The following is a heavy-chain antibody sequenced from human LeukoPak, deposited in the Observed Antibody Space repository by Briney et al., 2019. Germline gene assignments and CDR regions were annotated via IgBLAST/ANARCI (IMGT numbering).Heavy chain of an antibody. Sequence: SETLSLTCTVSGGSISSYYWSWIRQSPGKGLEWIGYISYSGSTTYNPSLKSRVAISVDTSKNQSSLKLSSVTAADTAVYFCARQSTAPPVYYYYGMDVWGQGTAVTVSS. CDR3: ARQSTAPPVYYYYGMDV. D-gene: IGHD2-2*01. J-gene: IGHJ6*02. CDR2: ISYSGST. CDR1: GGSISSYY. V-gene: IGHV4-59*08.